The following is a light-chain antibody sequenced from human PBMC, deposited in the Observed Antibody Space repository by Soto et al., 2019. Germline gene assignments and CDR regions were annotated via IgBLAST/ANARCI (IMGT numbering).Light chain of an antibody. CDR3: QQTYSTPLT. V-gene: IGKV1-39*01. Sequence: DIQMTQSPSSLSASVGDRVTITCRASQSINKYINWYQQKPGKAPNLLINGVCSLQSWVPSGFSGSGSGTVFTLIISNLQPEDFATSYCQQTYSTPLTFGPGTKVDIK. CDR2: GVC. CDR1: QSINKY. J-gene: IGKJ3*01.